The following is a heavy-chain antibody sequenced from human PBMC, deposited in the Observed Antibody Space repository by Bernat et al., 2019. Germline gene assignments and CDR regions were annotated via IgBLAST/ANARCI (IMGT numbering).Heavy chain of an antibody. J-gene: IGHJ4*02. CDR1: GGSISSGDYY. V-gene: IGHV4-30-4*01. CDR3: ARSPLEIVEENYFDY. CDR2: IYYSGST. D-gene: IGHD3-22*01. Sequence: QVQLQESGPGLVKPSQTLSLTCTVSGGSISSGDYYWSWIRQPPGKGLEWIGYIYYSGSTYYNPSLKSRVTISVATSKNQFSLKLSSVTAADTAVYYCARSPLEIVEENYFDYWGQGTLVTVSS.